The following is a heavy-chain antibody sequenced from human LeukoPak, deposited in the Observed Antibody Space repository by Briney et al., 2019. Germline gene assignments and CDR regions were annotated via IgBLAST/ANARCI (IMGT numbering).Heavy chain of an antibody. CDR3: AKMGFSSTWLGIDY. J-gene: IGHJ4*02. V-gene: IGHV3-30*02. Sequence: GGSLRLSCAASGITFSRYGMHWVRQAPGKGLEWVTFIRYDGSIKYYADSVKGRFTISRDNSKNTLYLQINSLRAEDTAVYYCAKMGFSSTWLGIDYWGQGILVTVSS. CDR2: IRYDGSIK. CDR1: GITFSRYG. D-gene: IGHD6-13*01.